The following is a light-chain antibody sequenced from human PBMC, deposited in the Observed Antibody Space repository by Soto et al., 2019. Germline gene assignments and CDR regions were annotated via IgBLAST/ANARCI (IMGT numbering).Light chain of an antibody. CDR1: SSDIGGYNY. J-gene: IGLJ2*01. V-gene: IGLV2-14*01. CDR2: DVT. CDR3: SSYTSSNSLVV. Sequence: QSALTQPASVSDSPGQSITIPCTGTSSDIGGYNYVSWYQQYPGKAPKLMIYDVTNRPSGVSNRFSGSKSGNTASLTISGLQAEDEANYYCSSYTSSNSLVVFGGGTKLTVL.